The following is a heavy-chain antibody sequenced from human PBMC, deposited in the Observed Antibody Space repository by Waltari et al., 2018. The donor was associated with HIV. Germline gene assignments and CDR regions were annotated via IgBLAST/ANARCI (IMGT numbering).Heavy chain of an antibody. D-gene: IGHD3-22*01. Sequence: QVQLVESGGGVVQPGGSLSLSCAASRFTFSSYGIHWVCQSPGTGLEWVAFIRYDGSDKYYGDSMKGRFTISRDNSKNTLYLQMNSLRPEDTAVYYCAKVDYYYDSSGYFYIDYWGQGVLVTVSS. CDR2: IRYDGSDK. V-gene: IGHV3-30*02. J-gene: IGHJ4*02. CDR3: AKVDYYYDSSGYFYIDY. CDR1: RFTFSSYG.